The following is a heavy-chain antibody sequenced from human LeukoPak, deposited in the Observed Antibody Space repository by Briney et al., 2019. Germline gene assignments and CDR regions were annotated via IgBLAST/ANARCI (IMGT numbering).Heavy chain of an antibody. V-gene: IGHV3-30*18. CDR3: AKVSRGKDIYYYYGLDV. J-gene: IGHJ6*04. Sequence: PGRSLRLSCAASGFTFSSYGMHWVRQAPGKGLEWVAIISYEGSNKYHADSVKGRFTISRDNSKNTLYLQMNSLRAEDTAVYYCAKVSRGKDIYYYYGLDVWGKGTTVTVSS. CDR1: GFTFSSYG. D-gene: IGHD2-15*01. CDR2: ISYEGSNK.